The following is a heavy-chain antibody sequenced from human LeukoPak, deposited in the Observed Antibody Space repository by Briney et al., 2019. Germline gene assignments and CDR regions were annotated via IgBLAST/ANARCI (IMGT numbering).Heavy chain of an antibody. D-gene: IGHD6-13*01. CDR3: ARDYSSSWYGIYYYYYYMDV. V-gene: IGHV4-59*01. J-gene: IGHJ6*03. CDR2: IYYSGST. Sequence: SETLSLTCTVSGGSISSYYWSWIRQPPGKGLEWIAYIYYSGSTNYNPSLKSRVTISVDTSKNQFSLKLSSVTAADTAVYYCARDYSSSWYGIYYYYYYMDVWGKGTTVTVSS. CDR1: GGSISSYY.